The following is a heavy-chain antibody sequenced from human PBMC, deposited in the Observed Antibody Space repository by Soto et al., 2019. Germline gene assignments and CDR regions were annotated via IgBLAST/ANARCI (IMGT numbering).Heavy chain of an antibody. V-gene: IGHV3-30*18. CDR2: ISYDGSNK. Sequence: QVQLVESGGGVVQPGRSLRLPCAASRFTFSGYGMHWVRQAPGKGLEWVAGISYDGSNKFYADSVKGRFTISRDNSKNTLFLQMNSLTAEDTAVYYCAKGGRAYCGGDCRYYFDYWGQGTLVTVSS. D-gene: IGHD2-21*02. CDR3: AKGGRAYCGGDCRYYFDY. CDR1: RFTFSGYG. J-gene: IGHJ4*02.